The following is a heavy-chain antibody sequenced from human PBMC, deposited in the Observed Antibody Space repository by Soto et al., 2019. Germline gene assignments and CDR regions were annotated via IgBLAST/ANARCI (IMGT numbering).Heavy chain of an antibody. CDR2: IYSGGST. Sequence: GSLRLFCAASGVTVSRNYMSWVRQAPGKGLEWVSVIYSGGSTYYADSVKGRFTISRHNSKNTLYLQMNSLRAEDTAVYYCARGQNDILTGYSNIHSFDYWGQGTLVTVSS. D-gene: IGHD3-9*01. J-gene: IGHJ4*02. CDR1: GVTVSRNY. CDR3: ARGQNDILTGYSNIHSFDY. V-gene: IGHV3-53*04.